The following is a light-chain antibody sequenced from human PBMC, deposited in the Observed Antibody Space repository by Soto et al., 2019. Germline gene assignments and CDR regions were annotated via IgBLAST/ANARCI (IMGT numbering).Light chain of an antibody. CDR3: QQRSNWPWT. V-gene: IGKV3-11*01. CDR2: DAS. J-gene: IGKJ1*01. Sequence: EIVLTQSPATLSLSPGERATLSCRASQSVSSYLAWYQQKPGQAPRLLIYDASNRATGIPARFSRSGSGTDFTLTISSLEPEDLAVYYCQQRSNWPWTIGQGTKVEIK. CDR1: QSVSSY.